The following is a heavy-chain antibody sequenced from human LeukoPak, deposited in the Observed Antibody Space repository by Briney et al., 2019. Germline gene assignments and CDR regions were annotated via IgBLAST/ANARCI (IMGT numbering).Heavy chain of an antibody. Sequence: GGSLRLSCAASGFTFSTYSMNWVRQAPGKELEWVSYISSSRSTIYYADSVKGRFTISRDNAKNSLYLQMNSLRAEDMALYYCAKGAAAKGLDAFDIWGQGTMVTVSS. CDR1: GFTFSTYS. CDR3: AKGAAAKGLDAFDI. J-gene: IGHJ3*02. CDR2: ISSSRSTI. D-gene: IGHD6-13*01. V-gene: IGHV3-48*04.